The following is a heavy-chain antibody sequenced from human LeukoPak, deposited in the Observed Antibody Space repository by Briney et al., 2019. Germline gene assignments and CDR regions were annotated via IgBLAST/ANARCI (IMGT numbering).Heavy chain of an antibody. D-gene: IGHD2-15*01. J-gene: IGHJ4*02. Sequence: ASVKVSCKASGYTFTDYYIHWMRQAPGQGLEWMGWINPKNGDTNYTQKFQGRVTMTRDTSISTVYMELNRLTSDDTALYYCARMGYCSGDRCYLHFDYWGQGTLVTVSS. V-gene: IGHV1-2*02. CDR2: INPKNGDT. CDR1: GYTFTDYY. CDR3: ARMGYCSGDRCYLHFDY.